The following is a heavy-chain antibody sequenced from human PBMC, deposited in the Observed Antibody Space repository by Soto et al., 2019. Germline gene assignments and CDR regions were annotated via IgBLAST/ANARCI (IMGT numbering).Heavy chain of an antibody. CDR1: GGTFSSYA. V-gene: IGHV1-69*06. D-gene: IGHD6-19*01. CDR2: IIPIFGTA. J-gene: IGHJ4*02. Sequence: ASVKVSCKASGGTFSSYAISWVRQAPGQGLEWMGGIIPIFGTANYAQKFQGRVTITADKSTSTAYMELSSLRSEDTAVYYCARLTGYSSGWHTSYFDYWGQGTLVTVSS. CDR3: ARLTGYSSGWHTSYFDY.